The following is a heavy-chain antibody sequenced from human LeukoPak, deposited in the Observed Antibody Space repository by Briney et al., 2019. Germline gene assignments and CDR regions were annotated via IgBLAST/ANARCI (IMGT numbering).Heavy chain of an antibody. J-gene: IGHJ6*02. D-gene: IGHD6-25*01. CDR3: ARERRLSKGYYYYGMDV. V-gene: IGHV1-18*01. CDR1: GYTFTSYG. CDR2: ISAYNGNT. Sequence: ASVKVSCKASGYTFTSYGISWVRQAPGQGLEWMGWISAYNGNTNYAQKLQGRVTMTTDTSTSTAYMELRSLRSEDTAVYYCARERRLSKGYYYYGMDVWGQGTTVTVSS.